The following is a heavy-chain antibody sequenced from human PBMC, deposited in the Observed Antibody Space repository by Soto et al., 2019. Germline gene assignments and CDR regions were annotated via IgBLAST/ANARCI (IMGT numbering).Heavy chain of an antibody. CDR2: ISWNSGSI. D-gene: IGHD6-19*01. CDR1: GFTFDDYA. J-gene: IGHJ4*02. Sequence: GGSLRLSCAASGFTFDDYAMHWVRQAPGKGLEWVSGISWNSGSIGYADSVKGRFTISRDNAKNTLYLQMNSLRAEDTAVFYCAKVLYTSGWPAKFDYWGQGTQVTVSS. CDR3: AKVLYTSGWPAKFDY. V-gene: IGHV3-9*01.